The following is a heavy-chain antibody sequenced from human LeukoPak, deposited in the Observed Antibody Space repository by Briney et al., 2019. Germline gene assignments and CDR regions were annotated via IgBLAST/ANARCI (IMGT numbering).Heavy chain of an antibody. CDR2: ISAYNGNT. V-gene: IGHV1-18*01. D-gene: IGHD3-22*01. CDR3: ARSGYYLYYYDSSGYTQNFDY. J-gene: IGHJ4*02. CDR1: GYTFTSYG. Sequence: GASVKVSCKASGYTFTSYGISWVRQAPGQGLEWMGWISAYNGNTNYAQKLQGRVTMTTDTSTSTAYMELRSLRSDDTAVYYCARSGYYLYYYDSSGYTQNFDYWGQGTLVTVSS.